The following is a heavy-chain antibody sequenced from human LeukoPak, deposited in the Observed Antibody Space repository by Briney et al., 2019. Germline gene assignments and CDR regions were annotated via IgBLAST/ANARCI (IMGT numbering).Heavy chain of an antibody. Sequence: GESLKISCKGSGYSFTSLWIGWVRTMPGKGLGGMGINYPGDSDTRYSTYFQGQVTISADKSISTAYLQWSGLKASDTAMYYCARWDVWGSYRRFDYWGQGTLVTVSS. CDR1: GYSFTSLW. CDR2: NYPGDSDT. V-gene: IGHV5-51*01. J-gene: IGHJ4*02. CDR3: ARWDVWGSYRRFDY. D-gene: IGHD3-16*02.